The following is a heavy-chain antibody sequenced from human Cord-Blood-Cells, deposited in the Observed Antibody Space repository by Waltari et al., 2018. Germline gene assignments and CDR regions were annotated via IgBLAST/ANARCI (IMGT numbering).Heavy chain of an antibody. V-gene: IGHV4-34*01. Sequence: QVQLQQWGAGLLKPSETLSLTCAVYGASFSGYYWSWIRQPPGKGLEWIGEINHSGSTNYNPSLKSRVTISVDTSKNQFSLKLSSVTAADTAVYYCARGEWLRSGWFDPWGQGTLVTVSS. J-gene: IGHJ5*02. D-gene: IGHD5-12*01. CDR2: INHSGST. CDR3: ARGEWLRSGWFDP. CDR1: GASFSGYY.